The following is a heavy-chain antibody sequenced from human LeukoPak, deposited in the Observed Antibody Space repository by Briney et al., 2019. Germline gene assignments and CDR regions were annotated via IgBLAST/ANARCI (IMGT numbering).Heavy chain of an antibody. J-gene: IGHJ6*02. CDR2: MNPNSGNT. CDR3: ARVLSRRAKSADYYYYGMDV. CDR1: GYTFTSYD. V-gene: IGHV1-8*01. D-gene: IGHD3-16*02. Sequence: ASVKVSCKASGYTFTSYDINWVRQATGQGLEWMGWMNPNSGNTGHAQKFQDRVTMTRNTSIRTAYMELSSLRSEDTAVYYCARVLSRRAKSADYYYYGMDVWGQGTTVTVSS.